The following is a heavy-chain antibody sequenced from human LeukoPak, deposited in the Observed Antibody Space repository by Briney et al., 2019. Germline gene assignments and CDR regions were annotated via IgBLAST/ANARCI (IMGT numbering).Heavy chain of an antibody. V-gene: IGHV4-59*01. Sequence: SETLSLTCAMYGGSFSGYYWSWIRQSPGKGLEWIGYIYYTGSTTYNPSLKSRVTMSADTSKNQFSLKLSSVTAADTAVYYCARFGSGWWYNDYWGQGTLVTVSS. J-gene: IGHJ4*02. CDR3: ARFGSGWWYNDY. CDR2: IYYTGST. D-gene: IGHD6-19*01. CDR1: GGSFSGYY.